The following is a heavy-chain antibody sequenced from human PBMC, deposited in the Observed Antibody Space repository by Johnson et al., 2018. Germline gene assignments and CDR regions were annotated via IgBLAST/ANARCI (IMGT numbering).Heavy chain of an antibody. CDR2: ISWNGGSV. D-gene: IGHD3-22*01. Sequence: VQLQESGGGVVQPGRSLRLSCAASGFTLDDYGMHWVRPAPGKGLEWVSGISWNGGSVGYADSVKGRFTISRDNAKNSLYLQMNSLRAEDTALYYCARDIYYDSPGGYFHYWGQGTLVTVSS. V-gene: IGHV3-9*01. CDR3: ARDIYYDSPGGYFHY. CDR1: GFTLDDYG. J-gene: IGHJ1*01.